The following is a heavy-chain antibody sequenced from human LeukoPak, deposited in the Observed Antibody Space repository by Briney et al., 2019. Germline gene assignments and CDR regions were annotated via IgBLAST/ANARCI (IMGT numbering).Heavy chain of an antibody. D-gene: IGHD3-22*01. CDR3: ARGNTMIVVVKHGDWYFDL. J-gene: IGHJ2*01. CDR2: INPSGGST. CDR1: GYTFTSYY. V-gene: IGHV1-46*01. Sequence: ASVKVSCKASGYTFTSYYMHWVRQAPGQGLEWMGIINPSGGSTSYAQKFQGRVTMTRDTSTSTVYMELSSLRSEDTAVYYCARGNTMIVVVKHGDWYFDLWGRGTLVTVSS.